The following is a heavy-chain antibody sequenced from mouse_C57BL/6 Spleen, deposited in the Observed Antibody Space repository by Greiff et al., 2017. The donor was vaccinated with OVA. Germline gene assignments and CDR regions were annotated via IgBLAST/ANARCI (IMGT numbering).Heavy chain of an antibody. Sequence: EVQVVESGGGLVKPGGSLKLSCAASGFTFSSYAMSWVRQTPEKRLEWVATISDGGSYTYYPDNVKGRFTISRDNAKNNLYLQMSHLKSEDTAMYYCARVYDYDGDYFDYWGQGTTLTVSS. CDR2: ISDGGSYT. CDR1: GFTFSSYA. CDR3: ARVYDYDGDYFDY. D-gene: IGHD2-4*01. J-gene: IGHJ2*01. V-gene: IGHV5-4*01.